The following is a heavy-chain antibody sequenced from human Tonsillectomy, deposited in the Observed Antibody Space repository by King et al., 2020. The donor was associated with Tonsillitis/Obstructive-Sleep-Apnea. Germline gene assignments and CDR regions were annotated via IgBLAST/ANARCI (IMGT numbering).Heavy chain of an antibody. Sequence: VQLVESGGGLVQPGGSLRLSCAASGFTFSNYAMSWVRQAPGKGLEWVSAISGSGSSTYYADSVRGRFTISRDNSKNTLCLQMNSLRAEDTAVYYCAKVGSTSGSYYYIDVWGQGTTVTVSS. CDR3: AKVGSTSGSYYYIDV. CDR1: GFTFSNYA. J-gene: IGHJ6*02. V-gene: IGHV3-23*04. D-gene: IGHD1-1*01. CDR2: ISGSGSST.